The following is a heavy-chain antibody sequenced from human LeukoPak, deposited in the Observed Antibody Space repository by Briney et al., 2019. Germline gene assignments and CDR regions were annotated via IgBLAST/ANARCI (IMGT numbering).Heavy chain of an antibody. CDR2: ISWDGSNR. D-gene: IGHD3-9*01. CDR1: GFFFSSSG. V-gene: IGHV3-30*18. CDR3: TKAGHYDILSDYYLSGMDV. Sequence: PGGSLRLSCAASGFFFSSSGLPWVRQPPGKGLEWVAIISWDGSNRYYADSVKGRFAISRDNSKNTLYLQMNSLRAEDTAVYFCTKAGHYDILSDYYLSGMDVWGQGTTVTVSS. J-gene: IGHJ6*02.